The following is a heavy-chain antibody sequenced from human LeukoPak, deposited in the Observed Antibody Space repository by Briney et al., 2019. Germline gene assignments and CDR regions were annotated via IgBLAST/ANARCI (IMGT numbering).Heavy chain of an antibody. CDR2: IYHSGST. D-gene: IGHD3-16*01. Sequence: PSQTLSLTCAVSGGSISSGGYSWSWIRQPPGKGLEWIGYIYHSGSTYYNPSLKSRVTISVDRSKNQFSLKLSSVTAADTAVYYCARVHYVPGTGDWFDPWGQGTLVTVSS. CDR1: GGSISSGGYS. J-gene: IGHJ5*02. V-gene: IGHV4-30-2*01. CDR3: ARVHYVPGTGDWFDP.